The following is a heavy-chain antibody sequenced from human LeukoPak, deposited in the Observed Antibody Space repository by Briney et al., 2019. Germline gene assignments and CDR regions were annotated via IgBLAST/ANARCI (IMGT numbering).Heavy chain of an antibody. D-gene: IGHD6-13*01. CDR3: ARESGFRGIAAVRH. J-gene: IGHJ4*02. Sequence: SETLSLTCAVYGGSFSGYYRSWIRQPPGKGLEWIGEINHSGSTNYNPSLKSRVTISVDTSKNQFSLKLSSVTAADTAVYYCARESGFRGIAAVRHWGQGTLVTVSS. CDR1: GGSFSGYY. V-gene: IGHV4-34*01. CDR2: INHSGST.